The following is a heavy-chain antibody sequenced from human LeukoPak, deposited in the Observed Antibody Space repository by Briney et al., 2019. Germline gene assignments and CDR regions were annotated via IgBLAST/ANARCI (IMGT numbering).Heavy chain of an antibody. Sequence: SVKVSCKAPGGTFSSYAISWVRQAPGQGLEWMGRIIPIFGTANYAQKFQGRVTITTDESTSTAYMELSSLRSEDTAVYYCARDNGGYSSRAFDYWGQGTLVTVSS. D-gene: IGHD6-13*01. V-gene: IGHV1-69*05. J-gene: IGHJ4*02. CDR1: GGTFSSYA. CDR3: ARDNGGYSSRAFDY. CDR2: IIPIFGTA.